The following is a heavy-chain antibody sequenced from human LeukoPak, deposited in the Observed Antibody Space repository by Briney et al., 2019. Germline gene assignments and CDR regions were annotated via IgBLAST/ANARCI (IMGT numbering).Heavy chain of an antibody. D-gene: IGHD6-19*01. J-gene: IGHJ5*02. Sequence: GGSLRLSCAASGFTFSSYWMNWVRQAPGKGLVWVSRIASDGSSTTYADSVKGRFSISRDNAKNTLYLQMNSLRVEDTAVYYCAKGSSGWPNWFDPWGQGTLVTVSS. V-gene: IGHV3-74*01. CDR2: IASDGSST. CDR3: AKGSSGWPNWFDP. CDR1: GFTFSSYW.